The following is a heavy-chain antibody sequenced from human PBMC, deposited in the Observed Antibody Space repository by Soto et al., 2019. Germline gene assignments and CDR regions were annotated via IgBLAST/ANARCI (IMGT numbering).Heavy chain of an antibody. Sequence: QVQLQESGPGLVKPSETLSLTCTVSGGSISSYYWSWIRQPPGKGLELIGYLYYSGSTNYNPSLQSRLTIPVDTSKNPFSLKLCSGAAADTAVHYSAGRYGGAFDYWGQGTLVTVSS. CDR2: LYYSGST. CDR3: AGRYGGAFDY. V-gene: IGHV4-59*08. D-gene: IGHD1-1*01. CDR1: GGSISSYY. J-gene: IGHJ4*02.